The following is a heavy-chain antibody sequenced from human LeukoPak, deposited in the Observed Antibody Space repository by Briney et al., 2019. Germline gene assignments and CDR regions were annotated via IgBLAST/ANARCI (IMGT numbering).Heavy chain of an antibody. CDR2: INPNSGGT. CDR3: ARSKHSRFDRDFDY. Sequence: ASVKVSCKASGYTFTGYYMHWVRQAPGQGLEWMGWINPNSGGTNYAQKFQGRVTMTRDTSISTAYMELSRLRSDDTAVYYCARSKHSRFDRDFDYWGQGTLVTVSS. D-gene: IGHD5-18*01. J-gene: IGHJ4*02. V-gene: IGHV1-2*02. CDR1: GYTFTGYY.